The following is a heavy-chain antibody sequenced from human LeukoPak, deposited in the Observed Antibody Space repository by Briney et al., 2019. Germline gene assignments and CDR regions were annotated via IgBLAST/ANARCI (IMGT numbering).Heavy chain of an antibody. CDR1: GYTFINYD. D-gene: IGHD6-19*01. V-gene: IGHV1-8*01. Sequence: GASVKVSCKASGYTFINYDINWVRQATGQGLQWMGWMNPNSGNAAYAQKFQGRVTMTRNTSITTAYMELSSLRSEDTAVYYCARDGIRPWLAFDYWGQGTLVTVSS. CDR3: ARDGIRPWLAFDY. CDR2: MNPNSGNA. J-gene: IGHJ4*02.